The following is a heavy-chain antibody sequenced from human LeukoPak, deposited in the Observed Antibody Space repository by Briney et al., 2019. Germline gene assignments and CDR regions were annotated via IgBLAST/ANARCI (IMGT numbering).Heavy chain of an antibody. D-gene: IGHD6-13*01. CDR3: ARVGALSSSWLLY. CDR2: ISRSATTT. Sequence: PGGSLRLSCAASGFTFSSYEMNWVRQAPGKGLEWVSSISRSATTTYYADSVKGRFTISRDNAKNSLYLQMNSLRAEDTAVYFCARVGALSSSWLLYWGQGTLVTVSS. CDR1: GFTFSSYE. V-gene: IGHV3-48*03. J-gene: IGHJ4*02.